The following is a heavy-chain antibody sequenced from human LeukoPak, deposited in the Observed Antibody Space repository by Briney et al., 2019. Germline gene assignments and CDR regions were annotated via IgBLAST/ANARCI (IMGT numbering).Heavy chain of an antibody. Sequence: GVSLRLSCAASGFTFSSYAMYWVRQAPGKGLEWVAVISYDGSNKYYADSVKGRFTISRDNSKNTLYLQMNSLRAEDTAVYYCAGAMVYYFDYWGQGTLVTVSS. CDR1: GFTFSSYA. CDR3: AGAMVYYFDY. D-gene: IGHD2-8*01. V-gene: IGHV3-30-3*01. CDR2: ISYDGSNK. J-gene: IGHJ4*02.